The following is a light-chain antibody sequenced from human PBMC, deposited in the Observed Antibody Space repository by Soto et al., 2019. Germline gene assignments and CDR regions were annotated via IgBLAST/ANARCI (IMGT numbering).Light chain of an antibody. CDR3: AAWDDSLSGRGV. Sequence: QSVLTQPPSASGTPGQRVTISCSGSSSNIRSNYVYWYQQVPGTAPKLLINSNNQRPSGVPDRFSGSKSGTSASLAISGLRAEDEADYYCAAWDDSLSGRGVFGGGTKLTVL. J-gene: IGLJ2*01. V-gene: IGLV1-47*02. CDR2: SNN. CDR1: SSNIRSNY.